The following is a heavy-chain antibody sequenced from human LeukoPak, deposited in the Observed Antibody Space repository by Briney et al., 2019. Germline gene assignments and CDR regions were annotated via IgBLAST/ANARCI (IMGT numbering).Heavy chain of an antibody. CDR2: ITSGSTSI. CDR3: AREDAAGFDY. Sequence: GGSLILSCAASGFTFSSYSMNWVRQAPGKGLEWVSSITSGSTSIYYADSVKGRFTISRDNAKKSLYLEMNSLRAEDTAVYYCAREDAAGFDYWGQGTLVTVSS. V-gene: IGHV3-21*01. J-gene: IGHJ4*02. CDR1: GFTFSSYS. D-gene: IGHD6-13*01.